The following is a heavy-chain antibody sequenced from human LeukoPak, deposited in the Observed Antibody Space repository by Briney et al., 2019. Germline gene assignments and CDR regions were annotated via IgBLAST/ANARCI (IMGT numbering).Heavy chain of an antibody. V-gene: IGHV3-7*01. J-gene: IGHJ3*02. CDR2: IQQDGSAE. CDR1: GFTFSSFW. CDR3: ARDPYYHDSSGYGFGAFDI. D-gene: IGHD3-22*01. Sequence: GGSLRLSGAASGFTFSSFWMSWIRQAPGKGLEWVANIQQDGSAEYNVDSVKGRFPISRDNAKDSLYLQMNNLRVEDTAVYFCARDPYYHDSSGYGFGAFDIWGQGTMVTVSS.